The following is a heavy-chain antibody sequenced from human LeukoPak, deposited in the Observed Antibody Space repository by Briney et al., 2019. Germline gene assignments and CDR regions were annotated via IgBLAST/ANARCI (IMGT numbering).Heavy chain of an antibody. Sequence: GASVKVSCKASGYTFTSYGISWVRQAPGQGREWMGWISAYNGNTNYAQKHQGRVTMTTDTSTSTAYMELRSLRSDDTAVYYCARERHGNYYYYYGMDVWGQGTTVTVSS. V-gene: IGHV1-18*01. D-gene: IGHD1-1*01. CDR1: GYTFTSYG. CDR3: ARERHGNYYYYYGMDV. J-gene: IGHJ6*02. CDR2: ISAYNGNT.